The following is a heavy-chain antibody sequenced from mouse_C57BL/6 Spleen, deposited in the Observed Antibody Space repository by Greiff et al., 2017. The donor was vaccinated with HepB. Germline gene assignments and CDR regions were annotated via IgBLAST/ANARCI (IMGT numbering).Heavy chain of an antibody. J-gene: IGHJ4*01. CDR1: GFTFSDYG. Sequence: EVKLMESGGGLVKPGGSLKLSCAASGFTFSDYGMHWVRQAPEKGLEWVAYISSGSSTIYYADTVKGRVTISRDNAKNTLFLQMTSLRSEDTAMYYCARAYSSMDYWGQGTSGTVSS. CDR3: ARAYSSMDY. V-gene: IGHV5-17*01. D-gene: IGHD2-10*01. CDR2: ISSGSSTI.